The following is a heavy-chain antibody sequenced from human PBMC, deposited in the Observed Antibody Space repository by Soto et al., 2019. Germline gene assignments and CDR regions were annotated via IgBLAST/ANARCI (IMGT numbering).Heavy chain of an antibody. D-gene: IGHD3-3*01. V-gene: IGHV1-8*01. J-gene: IGHJ5*02. CDR1: GYTFTSYD. CDR3: ARAFPYYDFWSGPGNWFDP. Sequence: GASVKVSCKASGYTFTSYDINWVRQATGQGLEWMGWMNPNSGNTGYAQKFQGRVTMTRNTSISTAYMELSSLRSGDTAVYYCARAFPYYDFWSGPGNWFDPWGQGTPVTVSS. CDR2: MNPNSGNT.